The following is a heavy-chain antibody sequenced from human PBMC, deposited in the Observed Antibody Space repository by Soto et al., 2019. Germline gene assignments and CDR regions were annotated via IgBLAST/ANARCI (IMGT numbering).Heavy chain of an antibody. Sequence: PSETLSLTCTVSGGSISSGANYWSWIRQPPGKGQEWIGYIYYSGSTYYNPSLKSRVTISVDTSKNQFSLKLSSVTAADTAVYYCAREDKLRYYDFWSGYYSGGMDVWDQGTTVTVSS. CDR2: IYYSGST. CDR3: AREDKLRYYDFWSGYYSGGMDV. V-gene: IGHV4-30-4*01. D-gene: IGHD3-3*01. CDR1: GGSISSGANY. J-gene: IGHJ6*02.